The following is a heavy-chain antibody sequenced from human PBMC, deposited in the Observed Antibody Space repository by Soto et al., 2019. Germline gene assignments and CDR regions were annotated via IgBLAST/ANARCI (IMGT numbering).Heavy chain of an antibody. CDR2: IYYSGGT. Sequence: PSETLSLTCTVSGGSISSYYWSWIRQPPGKGLEWIGYIYYSGGTNYNPSLKSRVTISVDTPKNQFSLHLSSVTAADTAVYYFARGGFCNSTRCYGGWLDPCGQGTLVTVSS. V-gene: IGHV4-59*12. J-gene: IGHJ5*02. D-gene: IGHD2-2*01. CDR3: ARGGFCNSTRCYGGWLDP. CDR1: GGSISSYY.